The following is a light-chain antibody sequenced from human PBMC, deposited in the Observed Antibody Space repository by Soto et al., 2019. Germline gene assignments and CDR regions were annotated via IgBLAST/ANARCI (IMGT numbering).Light chain of an antibody. Sequence: EIVMTQSPATLSVSPGERATLSCRASQIVSSNLAWYQQKPGQAPRLLIYGASTRATGIPARFSGSGSGTEFTLTISSLQSEDFAVYYCQQYNNWLVTFGGGTKVEIK. CDR3: QQYNNWLVT. V-gene: IGKV3-15*01. CDR1: QIVSSN. CDR2: GAS. J-gene: IGKJ4*01.